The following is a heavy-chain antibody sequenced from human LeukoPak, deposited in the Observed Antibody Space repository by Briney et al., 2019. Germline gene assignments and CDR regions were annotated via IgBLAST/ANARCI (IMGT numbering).Heavy chain of an antibody. CDR2: INHSGST. V-gene: IGHV4-34*01. Sequence: SETLSLTCAVYGGSFSGYYWSWIRQPPGKWLEWIGEINHSGSTNYNPSRKSRVTISVDTSKNQFSLKLSSVTAADTAVYYCASLPKKYYYGSGRNLGPAYYFDYWGQGTLVTVSS. J-gene: IGHJ4*02. CDR1: GGSFSGYY. CDR3: ASLPKKYYYGSGRNLGPAYYFDY. D-gene: IGHD3-10*01.